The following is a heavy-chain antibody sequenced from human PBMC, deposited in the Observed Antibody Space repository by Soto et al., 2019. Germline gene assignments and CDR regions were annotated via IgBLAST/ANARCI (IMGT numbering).Heavy chain of an antibody. CDR3: ARDLFPPSSIAARRGGQRRDFAYYYGMDV. CDR1: GDSVSSNSAA. V-gene: IGHV6-1*01. Sequence: PSQTLSLTCAISGDSVSSNSAAWNWIRQSPSRGLEWLGRTYYRSKWYNDYAVSVKSRITINPDTSKNQFSLQLNSVTPEDTAVYYCARDLFPPSSIAARRGGQRRDFAYYYGMDVWGQGTTVTVSS. J-gene: IGHJ6*02. D-gene: IGHD6-6*01. CDR2: TYYRSKWYN.